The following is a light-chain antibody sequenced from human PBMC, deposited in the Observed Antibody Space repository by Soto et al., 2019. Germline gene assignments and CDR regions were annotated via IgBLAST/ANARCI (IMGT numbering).Light chain of an antibody. CDR2: AAS. CDR3: QQSYSTLIT. CDR1: QSISSY. V-gene: IGKV1-39*01. Sequence: DIQMTQSPSSLSASVGDRVTITCRASQSISSYLNWYQQKPGKASKLLIYAASSLQSGVPSRFSGSGSGTDFTLIISSLQPEDFATYYCQQSYSTLITFGQGTRLEIK. J-gene: IGKJ5*01.